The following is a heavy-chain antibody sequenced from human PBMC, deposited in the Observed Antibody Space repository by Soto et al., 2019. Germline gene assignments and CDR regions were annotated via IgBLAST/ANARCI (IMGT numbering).Heavy chain of an antibody. V-gene: IGHV3-30*18. CDR3: AKDKGYTYGHAFDY. D-gene: IGHD5-18*01. J-gene: IGHJ4*02. Sequence: GGSLRLSCAASGFTFSDYNMHWVRQAPGKGLEWVALISYDGSNKYYADSVKGRFTISRDNSKNTLYLQMNSLRAEDTAIFYCAKDKGYTYGHAFDYWGQGTLVTVSS. CDR1: GFTFSDYN. CDR2: ISYDGSNK.